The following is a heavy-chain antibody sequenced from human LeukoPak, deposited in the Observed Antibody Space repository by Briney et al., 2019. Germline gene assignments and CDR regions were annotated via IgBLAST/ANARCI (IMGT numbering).Heavy chain of an antibody. J-gene: IGHJ4*02. Sequence: PPETLSLTCSVSGYSIRSGYHWAWIRQPPGEGLEWIGSINYSEKPYYNPSLKSRVTISVDTSKNQFSLKMTSVTAADTAFYFCARSEINDYMNYWGQGMPVTVSS. V-gene: IGHV4-38-2*02. CDR2: INYSEKP. D-gene: IGHD4-11*01. CDR3: ARSEINDYMNY. CDR1: GYSIRSGYH.